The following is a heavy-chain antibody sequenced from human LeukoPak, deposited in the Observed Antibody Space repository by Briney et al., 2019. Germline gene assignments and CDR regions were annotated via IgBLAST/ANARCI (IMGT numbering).Heavy chain of an antibody. J-gene: IGHJ4*02. Sequence: ASVNVSCKASGYTFTSHDISWVRQAPGQGLEWMGWINIYNDNIKYAQNFQGRVTMTTDTSTSTVYMELTSLTSDDTAVYYCARSRGVAPYFDNWGQGTLVTVSS. D-gene: IGHD3-10*01. CDR1: GYTFTSHD. V-gene: IGHV1-18*01. CDR2: INIYNDNI. CDR3: ARSRGVAPYFDN.